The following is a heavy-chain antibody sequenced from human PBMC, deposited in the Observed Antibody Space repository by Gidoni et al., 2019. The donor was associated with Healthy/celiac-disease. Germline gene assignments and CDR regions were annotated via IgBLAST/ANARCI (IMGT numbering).Heavy chain of an antibody. D-gene: IGHD1-26*01. J-gene: IGHJ4*02. Sequence: EVQLLESGGGLVQTGGSLRRPCAASGFTFSSYAMSWVRQAPGKGLEWVSAISGSGGSTYYADSVKGRFTISRDNSKNTLYLQMNSLRAEDTAVYYCAKMPPGGSYYYFDYWGQGTLVTVSS. CDR1: GFTFSSYA. CDR3: AKMPPGGSYYYFDY. V-gene: IGHV3-23*01. CDR2: ISGSGGST.